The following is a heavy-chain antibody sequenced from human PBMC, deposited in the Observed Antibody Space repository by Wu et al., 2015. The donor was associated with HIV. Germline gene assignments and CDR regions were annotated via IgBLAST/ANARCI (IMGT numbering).Heavy chain of an antibody. D-gene: IGHD3-16*02. CDR3: ARTPTQWPPRYTVWAS. J-gene: IGHJ6*02. V-gene: IGHV1-69*05. CDR2: INPLFGTT. CDR1: GDGFTSYA. Sequence: QAQLVQFGSEVKKPGSSVKVTCKASGDGFTSYAVSWVRQAPGQGLEWMGGINPLFGTTNMHRSSRGRVTITTDAAKTLAYMELSSLRSDDTAVYYCARTPTQWPPRYTVWASWGQGTTVTVSS.